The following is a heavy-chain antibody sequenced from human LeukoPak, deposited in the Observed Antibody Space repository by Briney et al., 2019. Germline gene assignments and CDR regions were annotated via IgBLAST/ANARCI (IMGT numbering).Heavy chain of an antibody. CDR3: ARNPGYSYGSGAFDI. D-gene: IGHD5-18*01. V-gene: IGHV3-7*02. Sequence: GGSLRLSCATSGFTFGTYWMTWVRQAPGKGLEWVASIKPDASEKYYGDSVKGRFTISRDNAKNSLYLQMNSLRAEDTAVYYCARNPGYSYGSGAFDIWGQGTMVTVSS. CDR1: GFTFGTYW. J-gene: IGHJ3*02. CDR2: IKPDASEK.